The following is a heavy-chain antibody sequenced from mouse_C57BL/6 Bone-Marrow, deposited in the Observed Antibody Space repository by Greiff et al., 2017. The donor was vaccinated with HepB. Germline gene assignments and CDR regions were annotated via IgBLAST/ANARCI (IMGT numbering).Heavy chain of an antibody. Sequence: EVKLQESGPGLVKPSQSLSLTCSVTGYSITSGYYWNWIRQFPGNKLEWMGYISYDGSNNYNPSLKNRISITRDTSKNQFFLKLNSVTTEDTATYYCARERNYSNYGGFAYWGQGTLVTVSA. CDR3: ARERNYSNYGGFAY. CDR2: ISYDGSN. J-gene: IGHJ3*01. D-gene: IGHD2-5*01. V-gene: IGHV3-6*01. CDR1: GYSITSGYY.